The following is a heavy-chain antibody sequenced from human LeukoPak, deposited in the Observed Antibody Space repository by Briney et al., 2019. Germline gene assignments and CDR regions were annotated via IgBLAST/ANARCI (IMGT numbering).Heavy chain of an antibody. CDR3: ARHQKQWLVHRDNWFDP. D-gene: IGHD6-19*01. CDR1: GYSISSGYY. CDR2: IYHSGST. Sequence: PSETLSLTCAVSGYSISSGYYWGWIRPPPGKGLKWIGIIYHSGSTYYNPSLKSRVTISVDTSKNQFSLKLSSVTAADTAVYYCARHQKQWLVHRDNWFDPWGQGTLVTVSS. V-gene: IGHV4-38-2*01. J-gene: IGHJ5*02.